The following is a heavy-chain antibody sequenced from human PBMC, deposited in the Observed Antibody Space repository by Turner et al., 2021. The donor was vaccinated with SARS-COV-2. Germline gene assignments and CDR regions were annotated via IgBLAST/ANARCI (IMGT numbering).Heavy chain of an antibody. D-gene: IGHD2-2*01. Sequence: QVQLVQSGAAVRKPGASVQVSCKASGYTFTSYDINWVRQATGQGLEGMGWMNPDSGNTAYAQKFQGRVTITRNTSISTAYMELSSLRSEDTAVYYGARGGYCSSTSCSPYWYFDLWGRGTLVTVSS. CDR1: GYTFTSYD. CDR2: MNPDSGNT. CDR3: ARGGYCSSTSCSPYWYFDL. J-gene: IGHJ2*01. V-gene: IGHV1-8*03.